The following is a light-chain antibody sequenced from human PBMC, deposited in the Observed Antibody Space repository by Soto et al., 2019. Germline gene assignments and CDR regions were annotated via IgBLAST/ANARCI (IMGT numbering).Light chain of an antibody. CDR3: QQYGSFPRYT. CDR2: GAS. Sequence: EIVLTQSPGTLSLSPGERATLSCRASQSVSSSYLAWYQQKPGQAPRLLIYGASSRATGIPDRFSGSGSGTDFTLTISRLEPEDFAVYYWQQYGSFPRYTFGQGTKLEIK. CDR1: QSVSSSY. V-gene: IGKV3-20*01. J-gene: IGKJ2*01.